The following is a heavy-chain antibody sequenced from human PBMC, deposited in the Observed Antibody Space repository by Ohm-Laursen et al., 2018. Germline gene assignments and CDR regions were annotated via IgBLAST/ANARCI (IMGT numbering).Heavy chain of an antibody. Sequence: SLRLSCTASGFTFSNAWMSWVRQAPGKGLEWVGRIKTKTDDETTDYAAPVKGRFTISRDDLKNTLYLQMNSLKIEDTAVYYCTTGPYGDYYFDHWGQGTLVTVSS. J-gene: IGHJ4*02. V-gene: IGHV3-15*01. D-gene: IGHD4-17*01. CDR2: IKTKTDDETT. CDR1: GFTFSNAW. CDR3: TTGPYGDYYFDH.